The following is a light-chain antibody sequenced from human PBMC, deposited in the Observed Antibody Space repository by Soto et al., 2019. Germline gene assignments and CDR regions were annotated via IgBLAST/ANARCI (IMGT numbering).Light chain of an antibody. Sequence: QSVLTQPPSVSGAPGQRVTISCTGSSSNIGAGYDVHWYQQLPGTAPKLLIYGNSNRPSGVPDRFSGSKSGTSASLAITGLQAEDEADYYCQSSDSSKVFGTGTKVTVL. CDR1: SSNIGAGYD. V-gene: IGLV1-40*01. CDR2: GNS. J-gene: IGLJ1*01. CDR3: QSSDSSKV.